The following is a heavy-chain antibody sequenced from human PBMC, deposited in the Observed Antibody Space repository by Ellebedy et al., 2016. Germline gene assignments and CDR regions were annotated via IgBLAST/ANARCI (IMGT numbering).Heavy chain of an antibody. CDR2: INPSGGTT. J-gene: IGHJ5*02. CDR1: GYTFTSYY. Sequence: ASVKVSXXASGYTFTSYYMHWVRQAPGQGLEWMGIINPSGGTTRYAQKLQGRVTMTRDTSTSTVYMELSSLRSEDSAVYYCARGMTTITSNWIDPWGQGTLVTVSS. V-gene: IGHV1-46*04. D-gene: IGHD4-11*01. CDR3: ARGMTTITSNWIDP.